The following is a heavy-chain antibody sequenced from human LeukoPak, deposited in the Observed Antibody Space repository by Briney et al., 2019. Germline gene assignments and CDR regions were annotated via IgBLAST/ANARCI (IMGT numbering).Heavy chain of an antibody. Sequence: SETLSLTCVVYGGSFSGYYWSWIRQPPGKGLEWIGYIYHSGSTYYNPSLKSRVTISVDRSKNHFSLKLSFVTAADTAVYFCARVNYDILTGQGGWFDPWGQGTLVTVSS. D-gene: IGHD3-9*01. J-gene: IGHJ5*02. CDR1: GGSFSGYY. V-gene: IGHV4-34*01. CDR2: IYHSGST. CDR3: ARVNYDILTGQGGWFDP.